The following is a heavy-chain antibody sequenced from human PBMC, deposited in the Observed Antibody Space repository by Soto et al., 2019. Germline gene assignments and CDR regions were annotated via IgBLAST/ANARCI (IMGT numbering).Heavy chain of an antibody. J-gene: IGHJ6*02. CDR1: GYTFTSFD. D-gene: IGHD1-1*01. CDR2: MNPNSGNT. Sequence: QVQLVQSGAEVKMPGASVKVSCKASGYTFTSFDINWVRQVTGQGLEWMGWMNPNSGNTGCAQKFQARLTMTRNTXISAAYMELSSLRSEDTAVYYCAIRHDGRQSTMDVWDQGTTVTVSS. V-gene: IGHV1-8*01. CDR3: AIRHDGRQSTMDV.